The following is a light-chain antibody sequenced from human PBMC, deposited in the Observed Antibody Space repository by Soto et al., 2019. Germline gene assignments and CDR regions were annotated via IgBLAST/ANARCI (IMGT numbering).Light chain of an antibody. V-gene: IGKV1-39*01. CDR3: QQGQSTPIT. Sequence: DIQITQSPSSLSASIGDRVILTCRSSQPISGYLNWYQQKPGKAPKPLIHDASSLQSGVPSRFSGSGSGTDFSLTISNLQPEDFATYYCQQGQSTPITFGQGTRLEI. CDR1: QPISGY. J-gene: IGKJ5*01. CDR2: DAS.